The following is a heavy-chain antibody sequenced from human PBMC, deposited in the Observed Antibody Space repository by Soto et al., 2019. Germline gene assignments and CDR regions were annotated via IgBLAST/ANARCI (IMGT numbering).Heavy chain of an antibody. CDR3: AKEPACSSTSCYGMDV. Sequence: RRLSCAASGFTFSSYGMHWVRQAPGKGLEWVAVISDEGSNKYYADSVKGRFTISRDNSKNTLYLQMNSLRAEDTAVYYCAKEPACSSTSCYGMDVWGQGTTVTVSS. CDR1: GFTFSSYG. J-gene: IGHJ6*02. D-gene: IGHD2-2*01. CDR2: ISDEGSNK. V-gene: IGHV3-30*18.